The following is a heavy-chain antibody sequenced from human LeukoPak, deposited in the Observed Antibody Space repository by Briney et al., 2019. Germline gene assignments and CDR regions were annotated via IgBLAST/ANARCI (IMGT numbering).Heavy chain of an antibody. J-gene: IGHJ6*04. V-gene: IGHV3-33*01. CDR1: GFTFSSYG. CDR2: IWYVGSNK. D-gene: IGHD2-2*01. Sequence: PGGSLRLSCAASGFTFSSYGMHWVRQAPGKGLEWVAVIWYVGSNKYYADSVKGRFTISRDNSKNTLYLQMNSLRAEDTAVYYCAREGRVVPAAMRNYYYGMDVWGKGTTVTVSS. CDR3: AREGRVVPAAMRNYYYGMDV.